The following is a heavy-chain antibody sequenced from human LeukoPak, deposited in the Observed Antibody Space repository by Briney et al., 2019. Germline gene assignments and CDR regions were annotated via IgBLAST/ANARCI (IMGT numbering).Heavy chain of an antibody. CDR3: ARGLWDFWSGYDY. J-gene: IGHJ4*02. CDR2: IYYSGST. Sequence: SETLSLTCTVSGGSISSYYWSWIRQPPGKGLEWIGYIYYSGSTNYNPSLKSRVTISVDTSKNQFSLKLSSVTAADTAVYYCARGLWDFWSGYDYWGQGTLVTVSS. V-gene: IGHV4-59*08. D-gene: IGHD3-3*01. CDR1: GGSISSYY.